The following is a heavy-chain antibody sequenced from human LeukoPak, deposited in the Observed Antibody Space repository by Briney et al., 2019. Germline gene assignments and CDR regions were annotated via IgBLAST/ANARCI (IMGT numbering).Heavy chain of an antibody. Sequence: ASVKVSCKASGYTFTSYDIHWVRQATGQGLEWMGRMNPNRGDTDYAQKFQGRVTMTRDTSISTAYMELSSLRSEDTAVYYCAREASGSLTFDYWGQGTLVTVSS. V-gene: IGHV1-8*01. CDR3: AREASGSLTFDY. CDR1: GYTFTSYD. J-gene: IGHJ4*02. D-gene: IGHD3-10*01. CDR2: MNPNRGDT.